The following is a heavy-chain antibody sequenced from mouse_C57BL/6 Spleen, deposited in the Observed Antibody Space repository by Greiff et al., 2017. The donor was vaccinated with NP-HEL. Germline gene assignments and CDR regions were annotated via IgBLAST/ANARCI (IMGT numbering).Heavy chain of an antibody. CDR3: ARFGSSPYFDY. V-gene: IGHV7-3*01. CDR2: IRNKANGYTT. CDR1: GFTFTDYY. J-gene: IGHJ2*01. Sequence: EVKLVESGGGLVQPGGSLSLSCAASGFTFTDYYMSWVRQPPGKALEWLGFIRNKANGYTTEYSASVKGRFTISRDNSQSILYLQMNALRAEDSATYYCARFGSSPYFDYWGQGTTLTVSS. D-gene: IGHD1-1*01.